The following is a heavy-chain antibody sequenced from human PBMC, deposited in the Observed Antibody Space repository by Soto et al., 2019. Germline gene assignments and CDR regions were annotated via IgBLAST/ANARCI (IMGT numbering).Heavy chain of an antibody. Sequence: QVQLQESGPGLVKPSQTLSLTCTVSGGSISSGDYYWSWIRQPPGKGLEWIGYIYYSGSTYYNPSLKRRVTISVDTSKNQFSLKLSSVTAADTAVYYCARDIVWQRIHYAPREDWYFDLWGRGTLVTVSS. CDR2: IYYSGST. CDR1: GGSISSGDYY. CDR3: ARDIVWQRIHYAPREDWYFDL. V-gene: IGHV4-30-4*01. J-gene: IGHJ2*01. D-gene: IGHD1-26*01.